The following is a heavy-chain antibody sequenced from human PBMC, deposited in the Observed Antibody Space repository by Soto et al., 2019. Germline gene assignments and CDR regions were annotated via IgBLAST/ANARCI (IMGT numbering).Heavy chain of an antibody. CDR2: IYYSGST. CDR3: ARAWLRFSLDY. CDR1: GGSISSSSYY. V-gene: IGHV4-39*01. J-gene: IGHJ4*02. D-gene: IGHD5-12*01. Sequence: SETLSLTCTVSGGSISSSSYYWGWIRQPPGKGLEWIGSIYYSGSTYYNPSLKSRVTISVDTSKNQFSLKLSSVTAADTAVYYCARAWLRFSLDYWGQGTLVTVSS.